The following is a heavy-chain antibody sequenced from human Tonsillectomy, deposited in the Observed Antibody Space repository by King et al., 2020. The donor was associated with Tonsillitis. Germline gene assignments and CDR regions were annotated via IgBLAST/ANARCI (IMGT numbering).Heavy chain of an antibody. D-gene: IGHD3-10*01. Sequence: ITLKESGPTLVRPKQTLTLTCTFSGFSLSTGGEGVGWIRQPPGKALEWLALIYWDGDKRYSPSLKSRLTLTKDTSKNQVVLTMTNMDPVDTATYYCAHRPFAGEVFDYWGQGTLVSVSS. J-gene: IGHJ4*02. CDR2: IYWDGDK. CDR3: AHRPFAGEVFDY. V-gene: IGHV2-5*02. CDR1: GFSLSTGGEG.